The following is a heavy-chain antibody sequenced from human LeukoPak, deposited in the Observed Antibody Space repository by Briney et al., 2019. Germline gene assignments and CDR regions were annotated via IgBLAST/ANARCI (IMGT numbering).Heavy chain of an antibody. CDR3: ARAQTTDPYYDYVWGTFDY. Sequence: PGGSLRLSCAASGFTFSSYSMNWVRQAPGKGLEWVSYISSSSSTIYYADSVKGRFTISRDNAKNSLYLQMNSLRAEDTAVYYCARAQTTDPYYDYVWGTFDYWGQGTLVTVSS. CDR2: ISSSSSTI. CDR1: GFTFSSYS. J-gene: IGHJ4*02. D-gene: IGHD3-16*01. V-gene: IGHV3-48*04.